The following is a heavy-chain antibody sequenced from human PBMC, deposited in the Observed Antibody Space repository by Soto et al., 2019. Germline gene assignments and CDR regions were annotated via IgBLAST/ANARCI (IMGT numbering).Heavy chain of an antibody. V-gene: IGHV3-48*03. CDR2: ISSGGSTV. D-gene: IGHD2-2*01. CDR1: GFTFSSYE. CDR3: ARVNKVVPADAYYYYYYGMDV. J-gene: IGHJ6*02. Sequence: HPGGSLRLSCAASGFTFSSYEINWVRQAPGKGLEWVSYISSGGSTVYYADSVKGRFTISRDNAKNSLYLQMNSLRAEDTAVYYCARVNKVVPADAYYYYYYGMDVWGQGTTVTVSS.